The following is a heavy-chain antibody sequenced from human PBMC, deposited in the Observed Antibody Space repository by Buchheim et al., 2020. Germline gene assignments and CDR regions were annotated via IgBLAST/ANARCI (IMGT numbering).Heavy chain of an antibody. J-gene: IGHJ5*02. Sequence: QVQVVESGGGVVQPGQSLRLSCAASGFTFSSSAMHWVRQPPGKGLEWVAALWNDGNSKYYADSVKGRFTLSRDISKNTLYLQMDGLRVEDTAQYYCLRGRGTVPMSHFIPHDPWGQGTL. CDR2: LWNDGNSK. D-gene: IGHD3-10*01. V-gene: IGHV3-30-3*01. CDR1: GFTFSSSA. CDR3: LRGRGTVPMSHFIPHDP.